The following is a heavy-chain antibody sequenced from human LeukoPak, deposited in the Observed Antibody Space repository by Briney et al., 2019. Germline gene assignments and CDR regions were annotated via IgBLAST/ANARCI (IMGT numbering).Heavy chain of an antibody. CDR3: AREGIAAAEFDY. J-gene: IGHJ4*02. CDR1: GFTFTTYA. Sequence: GGSLRLSCAASGFTFTTYAMSWVRQAPGKGLEWVSIISGSGGTTYYADSVKGRFTISRDNSKNMLYLQMNSPRAEDTAVYYCAREGIAAAEFDYWGQGTLVTVSS. CDR2: ISGSGGTT. V-gene: IGHV3-23*01. D-gene: IGHD6-13*01.